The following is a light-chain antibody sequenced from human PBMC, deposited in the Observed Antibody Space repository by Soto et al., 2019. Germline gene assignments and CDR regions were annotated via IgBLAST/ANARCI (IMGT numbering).Light chain of an antibody. V-gene: IGKV1-9*01. CDR2: AAT. CDR1: QPISRY. J-gene: IGKJ1*01. Sequence: PLTPSPSSRSASPGARVTICFRATQPISRYLAWYQQKPGAAPKLLIYAATSLQRGVPSRFSGGASGTVFTLTIASLQSDDFATYYCQQLHGYPPEFGQGTKVDIK. CDR3: QQLHGYPPE.